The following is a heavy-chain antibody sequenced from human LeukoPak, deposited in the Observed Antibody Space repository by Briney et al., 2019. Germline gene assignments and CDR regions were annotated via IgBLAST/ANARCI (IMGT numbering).Heavy chain of an antibody. J-gene: IGHJ4*02. CDR1: GFTFSGYG. CDR3: ARDPVLWFGESFEDC. V-gene: IGHV3-30*03. Sequence: PGGSLRLSCAASGFTFSGYGMHWVRQAPGKGLEWVATISYDGSNKNYADSVKGRFTISRDNSKNTLYLQMNGLRAEDTAVYYCARDPVLWFGESFEDCWGQGALVTVSS. CDR2: ISYDGSNK. D-gene: IGHD3-10*01.